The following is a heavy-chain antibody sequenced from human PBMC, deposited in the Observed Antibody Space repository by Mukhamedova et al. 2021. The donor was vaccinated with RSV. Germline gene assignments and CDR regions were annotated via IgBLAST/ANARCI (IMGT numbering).Heavy chain of an antibody. J-gene: IGHJ6*03. CDR3: ARGLRYYYMDV. Sequence: DGSSSNYADSVKGRFTISRDNGKNTRYLQMNSLRADDTAVYLCARGLRYYYMDVWGKGNTVTVSS. V-gene: IGHV3-74*01. CDR2: DGSSS.